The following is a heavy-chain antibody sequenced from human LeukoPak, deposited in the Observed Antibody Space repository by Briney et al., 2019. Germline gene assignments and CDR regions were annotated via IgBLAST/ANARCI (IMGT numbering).Heavy chain of an antibody. V-gene: IGHV3-53*04. CDR3: ARAQNIPPPAWFDP. J-gene: IGHJ5*02. Sequence: PGGSLRLSCAASGLTVSSNYMTWVRQAPGKGLEWVSVLYSGGNTYYADSVKDRFTISRLNSKNTLYLQMNNLRTEDTAIYYCARAQNIPPPAWFDPWGQGTLVTVSS. CDR1: GLTVSSNY. CDR2: LYSGGNT. D-gene: IGHD2/OR15-2a*01.